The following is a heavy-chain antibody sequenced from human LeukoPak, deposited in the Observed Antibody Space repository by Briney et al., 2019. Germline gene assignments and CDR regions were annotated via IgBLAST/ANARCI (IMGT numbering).Heavy chain of an antibody. Sequence: ASVKVSCKASGYTFTSYYMHWVRQAPGQGLEWMGIINPSGGSTSYAQKFQGRVTMTRDMSTSTVYMELSSLRSEDTAVYYCAREGRQWLDDYWGQGTLVTVSS. J-gene: IGHJ4*02. V-gene: IGHV1-46*01. CDR1: GYTFTSYY. D-gene: IGHD6-19*01. CDR2: INPSGGST. CDR3: AREGRQWLDDY.